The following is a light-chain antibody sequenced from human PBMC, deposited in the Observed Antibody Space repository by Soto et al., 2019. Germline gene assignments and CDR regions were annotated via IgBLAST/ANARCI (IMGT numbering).Light chain of an antibody. J-gene: IGLJ3*02. CDR3: GTWDNSLRAWV. Sequence: QSVLTQPPSVSAAPGQKVTISCSGSSSNIGNNYISWYQQFPGTAPKLLIYDNNKRPSGIPDRFSGSKSGTSATLGITGLQTGDEADYYCGTWDNSLRAWVSGGGTKLTVL. CDR2: DNN. V-gene: IGLV1-51*01. CDR1: SSNIGNNY.